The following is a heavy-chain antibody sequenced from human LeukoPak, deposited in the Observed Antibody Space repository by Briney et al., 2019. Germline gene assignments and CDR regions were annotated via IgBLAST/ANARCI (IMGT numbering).Heavy chain of an antibody. CDR2: ISSSSSTI. D-gene: IGHD3-10*01. Sequence: SGGSLRLSCAASGFTFSSYSMNWVRQAPGKGLEWVSYISSSSSTIYYADSVKGRFTISRDNAKNSLYLQMNSLRAEDTAVYYCARTGVGFDYWGQGTLVTVSS. V-gene: IGHV3-48*01. CDR3: ARTGVGFDY. CDR1: GFTFSSYS. J-gene: IGHJ4*02.